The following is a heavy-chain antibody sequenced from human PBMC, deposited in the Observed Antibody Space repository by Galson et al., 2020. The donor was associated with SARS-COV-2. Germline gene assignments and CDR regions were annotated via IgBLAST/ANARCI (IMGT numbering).Heavy chain of an antibody. V-gene: IGHV1-58*02. CDR3: AALHCSSTSCADAFDI. J-gene: IGHJ3*02. D-gene: IGHD2-2*01. Sequence: KISCKASGFTFTSSAMQWVRQARGQRLEWIGWIVVGSGNTNYAQKFQERVTITRDMSTSTAYMELSSLRSEDTAVYYCAALHCSSTSCADAFDIWGQGTMVTVSS. CDR2: IVVGSGNT. CDR1: GFTFTSSA.